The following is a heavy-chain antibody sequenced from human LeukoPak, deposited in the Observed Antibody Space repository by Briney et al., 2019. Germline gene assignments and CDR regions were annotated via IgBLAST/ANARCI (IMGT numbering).Heavy chain of an antibody. J-gene: IGHJ4*02. CDR1: GGTFSSYA. Sequence: GASVKVSCKASGGTFSSYAISWERQAPGQGLEWMGGIIPIFGTANYAQKFQGRVTITTDESTSTAYMELSSLRSEDTAVYYCARSCGQAGLYYFDYWGQGTLVTVSS. D-gene: IGHD2-21*01. CDR2: IIPIFGTA. CDR3: ARSCGQAGLYYFDY. V-gene: IGHV1-69*05.